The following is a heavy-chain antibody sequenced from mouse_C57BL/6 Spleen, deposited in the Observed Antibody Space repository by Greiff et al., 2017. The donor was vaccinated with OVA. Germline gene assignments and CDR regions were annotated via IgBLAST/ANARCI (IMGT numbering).Heavy chain of an antibody. V-gene: IGHV5-12*01. D-gene: IGHD2-4*01. J-gene: IGHJ3*01. CDR3: AKGIYYDSAWFAY. Sequence: EVKLVESGGGLVQPGGSLKLSCAASGFTFSDYYMYWVRQTPEKRLEWVAYISNGGGSTYYPDTVKGRFTISRDNAKNTLYLQMSRLKSEDTAMYYCAKGIYYDSAWFAYWGQGTLVTVSA. CDR1: GFTFSDYY. CDR2: ISNGGGST.